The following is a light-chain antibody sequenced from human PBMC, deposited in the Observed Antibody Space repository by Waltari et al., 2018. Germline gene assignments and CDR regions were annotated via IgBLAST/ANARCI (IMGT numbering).Light chain of an antibody. Sequence: DIVMTQSPDSLAVSLGERATINCKSSQSVLYSSNNNNYLAWYQQKPGQPPKLLIYWASTRESGVPDRFSGSGSGTEFTLTISSLQAEDVAVYYCQQCFSTPYTFGQGTKLEIK. CDR1: QSVLYSSNNNNY. CDR3: QQCFSTPYT. V-gene: IGKV4-1*01. CDR2: WAS. J-gene: IGKJ2*01.